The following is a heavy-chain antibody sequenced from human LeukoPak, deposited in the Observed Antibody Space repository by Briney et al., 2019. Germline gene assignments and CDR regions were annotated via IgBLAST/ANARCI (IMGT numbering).Heavy chain of an antibody. CDR2: ISGDGHTV. V-gene: IGHV3-48*03. D-gene: IGHD6-19*01. J-gene: IGHJ4*02. CDR1: GFPLSSYE. CDR3: ARDGSFTSGSYFDS. Sequence: GGSLRLSCAVSGFPLSSYEMNWVRQGPGKGPEWVAYISGDGHTVFYGYSLKGRFTTSRDNAKNSLYLQINNLRAEDTAIYYCARDGSFTSGSYFDSWGQGTLVTVSS.